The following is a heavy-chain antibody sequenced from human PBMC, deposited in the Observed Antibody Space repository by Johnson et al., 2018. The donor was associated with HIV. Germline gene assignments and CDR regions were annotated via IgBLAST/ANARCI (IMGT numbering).Heavy chain of an antibody. V-gene: IGHV3-23*04. CDR2: TPGGDGGT. Sequence: VQLVESGGGLVQPGGSLRVSCAASGFKYAASGLAFSNYAVKWVSHTPGGDGGTSFADSVRGRYIISRDSSKNTLYLQMKSLRAEYTAVYFCARGPIADDAFDILGQGTMVTVSS. D-gene: IGHD3-16*02. J-gene: IGHJ3*02. CDR3: ARGPIADDAFDI. CDR1: GFKYAA.